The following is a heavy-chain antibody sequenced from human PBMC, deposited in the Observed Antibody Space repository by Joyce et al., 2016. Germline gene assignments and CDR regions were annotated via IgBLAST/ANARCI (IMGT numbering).Heavy chain of an antibody. CDR2: VNDRGRT. J-gene: IGHJ1*01. CDR3: ARARRGIILARGEMGEYLQH. V-gene: IGHV4-34*01. Sequence: VQLQEWGAGLLKPSETLSLTCAVYGGSLSGYCWSWIRQAPGRGLEWIGEVNDRGRTNYNPSLKSRATTSMDTSKNQFSLRLTTVTAAETAVYFCARARRGIILARGEMGEYLQHWGRGTVVIVSS. CDR1: GGSLSGYC. D-gene: IGHD3-10*01.